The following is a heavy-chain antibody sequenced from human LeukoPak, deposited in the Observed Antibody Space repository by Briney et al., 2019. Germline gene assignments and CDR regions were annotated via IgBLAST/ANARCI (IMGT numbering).Heavy chain of an antibody. V-gene: IGHV4-38-2*02. J-gene: IGHJ4*02. CDR1: GYSISSGYY. CDR3: ARDQLVYTYYYDSSGYHGFDY. CDR2: IYYSGST. D-gene: IGHD3-22*01. Sequence: PSETLSLTCTVSGYSISSGYYWGWIRQPPGKGLEWIGSIYYSGSTYYNPSLKSRVTISVDTSKNQFSLKLSSVTAADTAVYYCARDQLVYTYYYDSSGYHGFDYWGQGTLVTVSS.